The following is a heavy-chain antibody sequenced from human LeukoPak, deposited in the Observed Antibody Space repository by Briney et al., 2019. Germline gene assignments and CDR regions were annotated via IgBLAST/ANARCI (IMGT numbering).Heavy chain of an antibody. CDR3: AGGGIVVVPAAVSAAAPSY. V-gene: IGHV4-39*01. Sequence: SETLSLTCTVSGGSISSSSYYWGWIRQPPGKGLEWIGNIYYSGSTYFNPSLKSRVTISVDTSKNQFSLKLSSVTAADTAVYYCAGGGIVVVPAAVSAAAPSYWGQGTLVTVSS. J-gene: IGHJ4*02. CDR2: IYYSGST. D-gene: IGHD2-2*01. CDR1: GGSISSSSYY.